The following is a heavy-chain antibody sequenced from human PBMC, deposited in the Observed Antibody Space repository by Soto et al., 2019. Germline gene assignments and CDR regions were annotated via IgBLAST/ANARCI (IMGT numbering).Heavy chain of an antibody. CDR3: ARRIPLGYCTNGVCYPVRDRSDGEVAFDY. CDR2: IYYSGST. Sequence: KPSETLSLTCTVSGGSISSYYWSWIRQPPGKGLEWIGYIYYSGSTNYNPSLKSRVTISVDTSKNQFSLKLSSVTAADTAVYYCARRIPLGYCTNGVCYPVRDRSDGEVAFDYWGQGTLVTVSS. J-gene: IGHJ4*02. D-gene: IGHD2-8*01. CDR1: GGSISSYY. V-gene: IGHV4-59*08.